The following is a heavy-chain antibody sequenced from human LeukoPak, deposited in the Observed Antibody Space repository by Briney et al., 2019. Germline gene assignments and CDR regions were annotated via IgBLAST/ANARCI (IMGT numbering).Heavy chain of an antibody. CDR2: INPQSGGT. D-gene: IGHD3-10*01. Sequence: ASVRVSCKASGYPFIGYDIHWVRQAPGQGLEWMGWINPQSGGTNFAQKFQGRVTMTRDTSISTAYVELSRLRSDDTAVYYCARAGGSGTYYVNFWGQGTLVTVSS. CDR1: GYPFIGYD. J-gene: IGHJ4*02. V-gene: IGHV1-2*02. CDR3: ARAGGSGTYYVNF.